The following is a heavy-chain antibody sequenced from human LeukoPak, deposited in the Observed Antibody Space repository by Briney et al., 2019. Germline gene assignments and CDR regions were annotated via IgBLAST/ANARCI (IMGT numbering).Heavy chain of an antibody. D-gene: IGHD5-18*01. J-gene: IGHJ5*02. CDR3: ARDHYSYGRNWFDP. V-gene: IGHV4-4*07. Sequence: PSETLSLTCTVSGGSISSYYWSWIRQPAGKGLEWIGRIYTSGSTNYNPSLKSRVTMSVDTSKNQFSLKLSSVTAADTAVYYCARDHYSYGRNWFDPWGQGTLVTVSS. CDR1: GGSISSYY. CDR2: IYTSGST.